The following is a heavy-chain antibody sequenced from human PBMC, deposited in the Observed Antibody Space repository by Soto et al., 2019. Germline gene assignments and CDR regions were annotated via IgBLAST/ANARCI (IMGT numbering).Heavy chain of an antibody. V-gene: IGHV1-3*01. CDR3: ASGIRNTGYYYFDY. D-gene: IGHD3-9*01. Sequence: ASVKVSCKASGYNFNTYNMHWVRQAPGQGLEWMGWINVANGITIYSQKFQGRVTITRDTSANTAYIEVSRLRSEDTAVYYCASGIRNTGYYYFDYWG. J-gene: IGHJ4*01. CDR2: INVANGIT. CDR1: GYNFNTYN.